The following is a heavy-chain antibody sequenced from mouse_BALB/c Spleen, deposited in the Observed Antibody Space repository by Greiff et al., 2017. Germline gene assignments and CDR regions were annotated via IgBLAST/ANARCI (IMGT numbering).Heavy chain of an antibody. CDR2: IDPETGGT. CDR3: TGYDGY. CDR1: GYTFTDYE. J-gene: IGHJ2*01. D-gene: IGHD2-2*01. Sequence: VQLQQSGAELVRPGASVTLSCKASGYTFTDYEMHWVKQTPVHGLEWIGAIDPETGGTAYNQKFKGKATLTADKSSSTDYMELRSLTSEDSAVYYCTGYDGYWGQGTTLTDSS. V-gene: IGHV1-15*01.